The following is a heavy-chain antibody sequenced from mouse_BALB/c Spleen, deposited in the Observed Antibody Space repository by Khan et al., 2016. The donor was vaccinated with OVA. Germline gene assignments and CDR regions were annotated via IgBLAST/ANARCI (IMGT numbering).Heavy chain of an antibody. CDR2: INTYTGES. V-gene: IGHV9-1*02. CDR1: GYTFRNYG. CDR3: TRDGRSLDD. D-gene: IGHD1-1*01. Sequence: QIQLVQSGPELKKPGETVNISCKASGYTFRNYGMNWVKQAPGKGLKWMGWINTYTGESTYVDDFKGRFAFSLETSASSAYLQINNLKNEDMATYFCTRDGRSLDDWGQGTTLTVSS. J-gene: IGHJ2*01.